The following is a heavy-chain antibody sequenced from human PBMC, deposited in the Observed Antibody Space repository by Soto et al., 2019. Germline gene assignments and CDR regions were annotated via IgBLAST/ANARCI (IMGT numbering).Heavy chain of an antibody. J-gene: IGHJ1*01. D-gene: IGHD4-17*01. Sequence: QVQLVESGGGVVQPGRSLRLSCAASGFNFRTYGIHWVRQAPGKGLEWVALISKDGRHSYYAHSVKGRFTTSRDNSQNKAFLQVNSLRADDTAVYFCARGTDYADLGNAEYFHPWGQGTLVTVSS. CDR1: GFNFRTYG. CDR2: ISKDGRHS. V-gene: IGHV3-30*03. CDR3: ARGTDYADLGNAEYFHP.